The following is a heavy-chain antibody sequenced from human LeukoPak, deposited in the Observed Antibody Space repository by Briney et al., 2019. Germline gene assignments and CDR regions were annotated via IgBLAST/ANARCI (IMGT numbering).Heavy chain of an antibody. D-gene: IGHD6-19*01. CDR3: ARLIAVAVFDY. V-gene: IGHV4-30-2*01. Sequence: SETLSLTCAVYGGSFSGYYWSWIRQPPGKGLEWIGYIYHSGSTYYNPSLKSRVTISVDRSKNQFSLKLSSVTAADTAVYYCARLIAVAVFDYWGQGTLVTVSS. J-gene: IGHJ4*02. CDR1: GGSFSGYY. CDR2: IYHSGST.